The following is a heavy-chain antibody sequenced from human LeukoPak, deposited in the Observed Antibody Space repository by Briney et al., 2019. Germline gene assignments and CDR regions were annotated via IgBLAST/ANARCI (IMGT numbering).Heavy chain of an antibody. CDR3: AKSEGYSGYELFDY. D-gene: IGHD5-12*01. Sequence: GGSLRLSCAASGFTFSSYATSWVRQAPGKGLEWVSAISGSGGSTYYADSVKGRFTISRDNSKNTLYLQMNSLRAEDTAVYYCAKSEGYSGYELFDYWGQGTLVTVSS. J-gene: IGHJ4*02. CDR1: GFTFSSYA. CDR2: ISGSGGST. V-gene: IGHV3-23*01.